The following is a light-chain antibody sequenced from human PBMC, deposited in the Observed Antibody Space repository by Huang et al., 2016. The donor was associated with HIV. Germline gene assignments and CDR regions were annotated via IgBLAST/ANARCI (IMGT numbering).Light chain of an antibody. V-gene: IGKV3-15*01. CDR2: GDA. J-gene: IGKJ2*01. Sequence: EIVMTQSPATLSVSPGERATLSCRASQSVSSNLAWYQQKPGQAPRLLIHGDATRATGIPARLSGSGAGTEFTLTINSLQSEDFAVYYCQHYANWPWFTFGQGTKL. CDR3: QHYANWPWFT. CDR1: QSVSSN.